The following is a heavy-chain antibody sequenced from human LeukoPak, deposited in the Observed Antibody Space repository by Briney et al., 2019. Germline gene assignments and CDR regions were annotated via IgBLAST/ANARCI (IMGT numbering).Heavy chain of an antibody. CDR1: GYTFTTYG. CDR2: ISAYNGNT. J-gene: IGHJ6*02. CDR3: AGTRSLDYCYGIDV. D-gene: IGHD1-26*01. V-gene: IGHV1-18*01. Sequence: ASVTVSCKASGYTFTTYGISWVRQAPGQGREWMGWISAYNGNTNYAQKLQGRDTMTTDTSTSTDYMELRSRRSDNTAVYYWAGTRSLDYCYGIDVWGQGTTVTVSS.